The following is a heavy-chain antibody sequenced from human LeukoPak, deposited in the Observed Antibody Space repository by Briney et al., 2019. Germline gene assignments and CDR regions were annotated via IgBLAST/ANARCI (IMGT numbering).Heavy chain of an antibody. CDR1: GGSISSYY. CDR2: MYHSGST. D-gene: IGHD3-16*01. V-gene: IGHV4-59*01. J-gene: IGHJ4*02. Sequence: SETLSLTCTLSGGSISSYYWNWIRQSPGKGLEWIGYMYHSGSTNYNPSLKGRVTISVDTSKNQFSLKLSSVTAADTAVYYCARVSRCNDWAFEGWGQGTLVTVSS. CDR3: ARVSRCNDWAFEG.